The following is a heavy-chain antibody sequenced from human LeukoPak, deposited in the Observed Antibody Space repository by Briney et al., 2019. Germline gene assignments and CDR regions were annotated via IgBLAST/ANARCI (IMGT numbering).Heavy chain of an antibody. CDR3: AKDSGSYPYYYYMDV. J-gene: IGHJ6*03. V-gene: IGHV3-30*02. CDR2: IRYDGSNK. D-gene: IGHD1-26*01. Sequence: PGSSLRLSCAASGFTFSSYGMHWVRQAPGKGLEWVAFIRYDGSNKYYADSVKGRFTISRDNSKNTLYLQMNSLRAEDTAVYYCAKDSGSYPYYYYMDVWGKGTTVTVSS. CDR1: GFTFSSYG.